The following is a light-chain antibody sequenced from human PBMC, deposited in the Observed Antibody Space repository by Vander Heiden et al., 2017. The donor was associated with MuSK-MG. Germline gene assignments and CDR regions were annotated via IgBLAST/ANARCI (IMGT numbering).Light chain of an antibody. CDR3: QSYDSSLGGFV. CDR2: ANT. V-gene: IGLV1-40*01. CDR1: TSNIGAPFD. J-gene: IGLJ1*01. Sequence: QSVLTQPPSVSGAPGLRVTISCTGSTSNIGAPFDVNWYQQLPGAAPSLLIYANTTRPSGVPARFSGSRSGTSASLAITGLQTEDEADYYCQSYDSSLGGFVFGPGTKVTVL.